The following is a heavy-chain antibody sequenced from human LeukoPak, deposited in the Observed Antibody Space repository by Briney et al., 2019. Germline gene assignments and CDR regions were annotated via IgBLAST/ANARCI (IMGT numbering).Heavy chain of an antibody. V-gene: IGHV4-59*11. CDR1: GGSISSHY. CDR3: ARVGITGTTFDP. CDR2: IYYSGST. Sequence: PSETLSLTCTVSGGSISSHYWSWIRQPPGKGLEWFGYIYYSGSTNYNPSLKSRVTTSVDTSKNQFSLKLSSVTAADTAVYYCARVGITGTTFDPWGQGTLVTVSS. J-gene: IGHJ5*02. D-gene: IGHD1-7*01.